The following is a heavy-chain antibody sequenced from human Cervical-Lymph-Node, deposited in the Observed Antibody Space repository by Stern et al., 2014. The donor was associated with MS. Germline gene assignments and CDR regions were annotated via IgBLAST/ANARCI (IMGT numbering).Heavy chain of an antibody. CDR1: GASFTDYY. V-gene: IGHV4-59*01. Sequence: QVQLQESGPGLVKPSETLSLTCTVAGASFTDYYWSWIRQSPGKGLEWIGYIYSSGSTNYNPSLKSRVIISLDTSKNQFSLKLSAVTAADTAVYYCARVGRMATMFYWGQGNLVTVSS. CDR3: ARVGRMATMFY. CDR2: IYSSGST. D-gene: IGHD5-24*01. J-gene: IGHJ4*02.